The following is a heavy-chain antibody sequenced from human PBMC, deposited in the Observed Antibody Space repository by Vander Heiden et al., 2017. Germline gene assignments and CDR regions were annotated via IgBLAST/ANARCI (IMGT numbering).Heavy chain of an antibody. CDR1: GGSISNYY. D-gene: IGHD5-18*01. CDR2: VYYSGTT. J-gene: IGHJ4*02. CDR3: ARIYGYSYGYLDY. Sequence: QVQLQESGPGLVKPSETLSLTCTVSGGSISNYYWSWIQQPPGKGLEWIGYVYYSGTTNYNPSLKSRVTISVDTSKNQFSLKLSSVTAADTAVYYCARIYGYSYGYLDYWGQGALVTVSS. V-gene: IGHV4-59*01.